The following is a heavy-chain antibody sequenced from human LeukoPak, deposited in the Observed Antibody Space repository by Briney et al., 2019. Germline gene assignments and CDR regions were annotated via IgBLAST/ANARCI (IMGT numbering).Heavy chain of an antibody. CDR3: ASRITIFGVPHDAFDI. Sequence: ASVKVSCKASGYTFTGYYMHWVRQAPGQGLEWMGWINPNSGGTNYAQKFQGRVTMTRDTSISTAYMELSRLRSEDTAVYYCASRITIFGVPHDAFDIWGQGTMVTVSS. J-gene: IGHJ3*02. V-gene: IGHV1-2*02. CDR1: GYTFTGYY. D-gene: IGHD3-3*01. CDR2: INPNSGGT.